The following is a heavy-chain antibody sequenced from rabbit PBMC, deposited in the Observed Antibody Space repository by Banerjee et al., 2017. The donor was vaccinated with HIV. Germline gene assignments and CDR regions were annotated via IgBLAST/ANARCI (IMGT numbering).Heavy chain of an antibody. V-gene: IGHV1S40*01. CDR1: GFSFSSSYY. D-gene: IGHD6-1*01. Sequence: QSLEESGGDLVKPGASLTLTCTASGFSFSSSYYMCWVRQAPGKGLEWIACIYAGSSGSTYYASWAKGRFTISKTSSTTVTLQMTSLTAADTATYFCARGFYYTYGYAGYAPDYYGMDLWGQGTLVTVS. CDR2: IYAGSSGST. CDR3: ARGFYYTYGYAGYAPDYYGMDL. J-gene: IGHJ6*01.